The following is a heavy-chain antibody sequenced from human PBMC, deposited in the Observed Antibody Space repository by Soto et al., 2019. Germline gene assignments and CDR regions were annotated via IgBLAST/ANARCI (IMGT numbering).Heavy chain of an antibody. D-gene: IGHD2-2*02. Sequence: QVQLVQSGAEVKKPGASVKASCKASGYTFTSYYMHWVRQAPGQGLEWMGIINPSGGSTSYAQKLQGRVTMTRDTSTSTVYMELSSLRAEDTAVYYCARVGYCSSTSCYMVGRYNWFDPWGQGTLVTVSS. CDR2: INPSGGST. CDR1: GYTFTSYY. J-gene: IGHJ5*02. V-gene: IGHV1-46*01. CDR3: ARVGYCSSTSCYMVGRYNWFDP.